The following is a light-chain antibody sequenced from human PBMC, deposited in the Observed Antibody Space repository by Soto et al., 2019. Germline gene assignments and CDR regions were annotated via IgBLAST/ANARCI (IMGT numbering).Light chain of an antibody. CDR2: DNS. CDR1: RSNIGAGYD. CDR3: HSYHVRLRGPA. J-gene: IGLJ2*01. V-gene: IGLV1-40*01. Sequence: QSVLTQPPSLSGAPGQRVTISCTGSRSNIGAGYDVHWYQHLPGTAPKVLIFDNSNRPSGVPDRFSGSKSGTSASLAITGLQADDEAVCSCHSYHVRLRGPAFGGGTKVTVL.